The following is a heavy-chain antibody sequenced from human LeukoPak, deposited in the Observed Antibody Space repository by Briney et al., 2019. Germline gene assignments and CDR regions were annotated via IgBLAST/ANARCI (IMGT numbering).Heavy chain of an antibody. J-gene: IGHJ4*02. CDR3: ARSSVGARRRIDY. D-gene: IGHD1-26*01. Sequence: ASVKVSCKASGYTFTSYDINWVRQATGQGLEWMGWMNPNSGNTGYAQKFQGRVTMTRSTSINTAYMELNSRTSEDTAVYYCARSSVGARRRIDYWGQGTLVTVSS. V-gene: IGHV1-8*01. CDR1: GYTFTSYD. CDR2: MNPNSGNT.